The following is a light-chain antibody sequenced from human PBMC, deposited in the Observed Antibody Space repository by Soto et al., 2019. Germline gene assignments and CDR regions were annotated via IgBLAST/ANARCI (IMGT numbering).Light chain of an antibody. CDR1: QSVSSSY. Sequence: EIVLTQSPGTLSLSPGERATLSCRASQSVSSSYLAWYQQKPGQAPRLLIYGASSRATGIPDRFSGSGSGTDITLTISRLEPEDFEVYYWQQYGSSLFTFGQGTRLEIK. J-gene: IGKJ5*01. V-gene: IGKV3-20*01. CDR2: GAS. CDR3: QQYGSSLFT.